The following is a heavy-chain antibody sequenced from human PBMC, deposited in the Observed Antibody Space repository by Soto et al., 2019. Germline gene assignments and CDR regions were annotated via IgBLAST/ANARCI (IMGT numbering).Heavy chain of an antibody. CDR3: AGGRYGDY. J-gene: IGHJ4*02. CDR2: ISAHNGNT. V-gene: IGHV1-18*01. CDR1: GYAFTTYG. D-gene: IGHD1-1*01. Sequence: QVHLVQSGAEVKKPGASVKVSCKGSGYAFTTYGITWVRQAPGQGLERMGWISAHNGNTNYAQKLQGRVTVTRDTSQSTAYMELRSLRSDDTAVYYCAGGRYGDYWGQGALVTVSS.